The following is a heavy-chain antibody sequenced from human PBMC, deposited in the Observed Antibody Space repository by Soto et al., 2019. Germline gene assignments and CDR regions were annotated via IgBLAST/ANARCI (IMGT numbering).Heavy chain of an antibody. J-gene: IGHJ6*02. D-gene: IGHD6-6*01. Sequence: SQTLSLTCAISGDSVSSNSAAWNWIRQSPSRGLEWLGRTYYRSKWYNDYAVSVKSRITINPDTSKNQFSLQLNSVTPEDTAVYYCARDLGIYSSSNYYYYGMDVWGQGTKVTVSS. CDR2: TYYRSKWYN. V-gene: IGHV6-1*01. CDR3: ARDLGIYSSSNYYYYGMDV. CDR1: GDSVSSNSAA.